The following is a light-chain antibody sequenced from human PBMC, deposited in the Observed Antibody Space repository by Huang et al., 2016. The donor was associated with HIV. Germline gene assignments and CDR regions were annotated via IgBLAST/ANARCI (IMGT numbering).Light chain of an antibody. J-gene: IGKJ4*01. CDR1: QNIGSY. CDR2: SAS. Sequence: DIQMTQSPSSLSASVGDRITITCRASQNIGSYLHWYQQKPGKGPNLVIYSASTLQNGVSSRFSGSGSGTDFTLTINNLQPEDFATYYCQQSYNPPLTFGGGTKVDIK. V-gene: IGKV1-39*01. CDR3: QQSYNPPLT.